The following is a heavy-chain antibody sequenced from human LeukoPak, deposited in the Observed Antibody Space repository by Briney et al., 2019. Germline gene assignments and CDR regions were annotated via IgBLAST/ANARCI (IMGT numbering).Heavy chain of an antibody. D-gene: IGHD6-19*01. V-gene: IGHV3-48*02. J-gene: IGHJ3*02. CDR1: GFMFSAHA. CDR2: ISSSSSDI. Sequence: GGSLRLSCAASGFMFSAHAMSWVRQAPGMGLEWVSCISSSSSDIYYADSVKGRFTISRDNAKNSLVLQLNSLRDDDTAVYYCARDNLPYTSGWNGASDIWGQGTMVTVSS. CDR3: ARDNLPYTSGWNGASDI.